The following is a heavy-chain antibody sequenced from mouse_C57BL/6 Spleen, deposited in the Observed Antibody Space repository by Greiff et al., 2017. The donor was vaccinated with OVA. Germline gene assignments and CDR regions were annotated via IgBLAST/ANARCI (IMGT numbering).Heavy chain of an antibody. CDR1: GYTFTSYW. CDR3: ARFGDGYYVY. V-gene: IGHV1-50*01. CDR2: IDPSDSYT. Sequence: QVQLQQPGAELVKPGASVKLSCKASGYTFTSYWMQWVKQRPGQGLEWIGEIDPSDSYTNYNQKFKGKATLTVDTSSSTAYMQLSSLTSEDSAVYYCARFGDGYYVYWGKGTTLTVSS. J-gene: IGHJ2*01. D-gene: IGHD2-3*01.